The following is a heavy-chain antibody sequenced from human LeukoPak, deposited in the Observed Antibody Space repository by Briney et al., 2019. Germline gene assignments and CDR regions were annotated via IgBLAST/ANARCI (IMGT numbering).Heavy chain of an antibody. CDR1: GFTFNSYA. CDR2: IKSKTDGGPT. J-gene: IGHJ4*02. CDR3: TTEGSTN. D-gene: IGHD2-15*01. Sequence: GGSLRLPCAASGFTFNSYAMSWVRQAPGKGLEWVGRIKSKTDGGPTDYAAPVKGRFTISRDDSKNTLYLQMNSLKTEDTAVYYCTTEGSTNWGQGTLVTVSS. V-gene: IGHV3-15*01.